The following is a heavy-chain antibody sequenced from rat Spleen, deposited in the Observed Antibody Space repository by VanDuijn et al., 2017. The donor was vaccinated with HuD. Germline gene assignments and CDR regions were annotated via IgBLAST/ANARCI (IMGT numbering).Heavy chain of an antibody. Sequence: EVQLVESGGGLVQPGRSLKLSCAASGFTFSDFYMAWVRQTPTKGLEWVASITTGGDNTYYRDSVKGRFSISRDNAKNTQYLQMDSLRSEDTATYYCARHLSPYYYSGEGVMDAWGQGASVTVSS. D-gene: IGHD1-1*01. CDR1: GFTFSDFY. CDR3: ARHLSPYYYSGEGVMDA. CDR2: ITTGGDNT. V-gene: IGHV5S14*01. J-gene: IGHJ4*01.